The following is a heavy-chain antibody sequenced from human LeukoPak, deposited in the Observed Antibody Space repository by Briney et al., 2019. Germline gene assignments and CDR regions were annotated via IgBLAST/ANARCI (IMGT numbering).Heavy chain of an antibody. Sequence: ASVKVSCKASGYTFTGYYMHWVRQAPGQGLEWMGWINPNSGGTNYAQKFQGRVTMTRDTSISTAYMELSRLRSDDTAVYYCARALTQSSIAATLDYWGQGTLVTLSS. CDR2: INPNSGGT. CDR3: ARALTQSSIAATLDY. D-gene: IGHD6-6*01. V-gene: IGHV1-2*02. J-gene: IGHJ4*02. CDR1: GYTFTGYY.